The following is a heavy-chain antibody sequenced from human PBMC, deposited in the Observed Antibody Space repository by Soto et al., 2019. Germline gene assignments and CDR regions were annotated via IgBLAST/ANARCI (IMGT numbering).Heavy chain of an antibody. CDR1: GYSFTTYW. CDR3: ARTSASDYYYYGMDV. Sequence: PGESLKISCKGSGYSFTTYWIGWVRQMPGKGLGWMGIISPGGSDTRYSPSFQGQVTISADKSISTAYLQWSSLKASDTAMYYCARTSASDYYYYGMDVWGQGTTVTVSS. J-gene: IGHJ6*02. CDR2: ISPGGSDT. V-gene: IGHV5-51*01.